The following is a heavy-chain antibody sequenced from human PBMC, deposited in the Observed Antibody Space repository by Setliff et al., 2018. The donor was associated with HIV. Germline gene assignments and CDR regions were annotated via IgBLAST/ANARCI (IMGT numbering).Heavy chain of an antibody. CDR2: IYYSGRT. CDR1: GASISSSSYY. J-gene: IGHJ4*02. Sequence: SETLSLTCTVSGASISSSSYYWGWIRQPPGKGLEWIGSIYYSGRTYYNPSLKSRVTILVDTSKNQFSLKLSSVTAADTAVYYCASSTTVVTPFFDYWGQGTLVTVS. CDR3: ASSTTVVTPFFDY. D-gene: IGHD4-17*01. V-gene: IGHV4-39*07.